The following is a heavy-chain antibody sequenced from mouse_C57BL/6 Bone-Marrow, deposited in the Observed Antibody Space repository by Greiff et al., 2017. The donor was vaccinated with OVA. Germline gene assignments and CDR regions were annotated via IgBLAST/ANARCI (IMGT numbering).Heavy chain of an antibody. CDR3: ARHNTTVVAEGWYFDV. CDR1: EYEFPSHD. J-gene: IGHJ1*03. D-gene: IGHD1-1*01. CDR2: INSDGGST. V-gene: IGHV5-2*01. Sequence: EVQRVESGGGLVQPGESLKLSCESNEYEFPSHDMSWVRKTPEKRLELVAAINSDGGSTYYPDTMERRFIISRDNTKKTLYLQMSSLRSEDTALYYCARHNTTVVAEGWYFDVWGTGTTVTVSS.